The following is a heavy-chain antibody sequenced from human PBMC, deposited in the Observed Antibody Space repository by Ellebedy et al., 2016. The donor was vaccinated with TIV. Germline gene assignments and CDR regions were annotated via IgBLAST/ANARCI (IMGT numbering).Heavy chain of an antibody. J-gene: IGHJ4*02. CDR1: GGTFSSDI. CDR2: IIPKVALA. CDR3: ARQIGYTFGMTPYEN. D-gene: IGHD5-12*01. V-gene: IGHV1-69*02. Sequence: AASVKVSCKASGGTFSSDIINWVRQAPGQGLEWMGRIIPKVALANYAQKFQVRVTRSADTATSTVYMEVRSLTSEDTAVYYCARQIGYTFGMTPYENWGQGTLVTVAS.